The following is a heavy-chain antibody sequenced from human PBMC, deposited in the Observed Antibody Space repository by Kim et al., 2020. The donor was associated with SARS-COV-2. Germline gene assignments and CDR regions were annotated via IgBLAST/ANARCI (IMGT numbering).Heavy chain of an antibody. CDR3: TTERIAAAGTSPYYYG. CDR2: IKSNTDGGTT. CDR1: GFTFSNSC. V-gene: IGHV3-15*01. Sequence: GGSLRLSCAASGFTFSNSCMSWVRQAPGKGLEWVGRIKSNTDGGTTDYAAPVQCRFTISRDDSKNTLYLQMNSLKTEDTAVYYCTTERIAAAGTSPYYYG. D-gene: IGHD6-13*01. J-gene: IGHJ6*01.